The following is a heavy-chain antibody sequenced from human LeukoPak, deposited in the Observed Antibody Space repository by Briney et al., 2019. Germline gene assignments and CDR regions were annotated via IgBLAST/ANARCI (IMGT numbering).Heavy chain of an antibody. Sequence: PGRSLRLSCTASGFTFGDYAMSWVRQAPGKGLEWGGFIRSKAYGGKTQYAASVKGRFTISRDDSKSIAYLQMNSLKTEDTAVYYCTSHPDCSSASCYIPGGFDYWGQGTLVTVSS. D-gene: IGHD2-2*01. CDR2: IRSKAYGGKT. V-gene: IGHV3-49*04. CDR1: GFTFGDYA. CDR3: TSHPDCSSASCYIPGGFDY. J-gene: IGHJ4*02.